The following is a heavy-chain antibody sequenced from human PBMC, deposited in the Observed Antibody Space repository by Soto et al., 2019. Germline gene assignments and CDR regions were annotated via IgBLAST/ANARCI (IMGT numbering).Heavy chain of an antibody. J-gene: IGHJ4*02. CDR3: VRDLGCISTSCPAHFDF. Sequence: EVQLVESGGGLVQPGGSLRLSCAGSGFTFTSHGMNWVRQAPGKGLEWVSHITSGSSSKYYADSVKGRFTISRDNAKKSVYLQMNSLRDEDTAVYYCVRDLGCISTSCPAHFDFWGQGTLVTVSS. CDR1: GFTFTSHG. CDR2: ITSGSSSK. D-gene: IGHD2-2*01. V-gene: IGHV3-48*02.